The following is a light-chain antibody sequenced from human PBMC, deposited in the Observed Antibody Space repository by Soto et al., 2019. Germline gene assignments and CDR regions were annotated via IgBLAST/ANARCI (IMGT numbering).Light chain of an antibody. Sequence: ELVLTQSPATLSLSPGERATLSCRASPSVTNYLAGYQPKPGQPPRILIYGAFNRAAGIPARFSGIWSGTDFTRTSSSLEPEDSAVYYCQQRRSWPPTITFGQGTRLEIK. V-gene: IGKV3-11*01. CDR1: PSVTNY. CDR3: QQRRSWPPTIT. J-gene: IGKJ5*01. CDR2: GAF.